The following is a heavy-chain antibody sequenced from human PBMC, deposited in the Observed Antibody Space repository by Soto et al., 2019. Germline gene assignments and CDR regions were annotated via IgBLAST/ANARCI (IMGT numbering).Heavy chain of an antibody. V-gene: IGHV1-18*01. D-gene: IGHD6-25*01. J-gene: IGHJ4*02. CDR3: ARTIASAVDFDY. CDR2: ISAYNGNT. CDR1: GYTFNSYG. Sequence: QVQLMQSGAEVKKPGASVKVSCKASGYTFNSYGISWVRQAPGQGLEWMGGISAYNGNTKHAQKLQGRVTMHTDTSTSTAYMELRSLGSDDTAVYYCARTIASAVDFDYWGQGTLVTVSS.